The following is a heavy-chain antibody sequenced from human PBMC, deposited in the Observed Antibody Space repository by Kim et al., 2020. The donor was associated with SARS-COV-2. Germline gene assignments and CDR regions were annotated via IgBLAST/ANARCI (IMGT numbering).Heavy chain of an antibody. CDR2: ISASSSYI. V-gene: IGHV3-21*01. Sequence: GGSLRLSCAASGFTFRSYSINWFRQAPGKGLEWVASISASSSYIYYADSVKGLFTISRDNAKNSLYLEMNSLRAEDTAVYYCARGRIWFGELLNYYHGMDVWGQGTTVTVSS. J-gene: IGHJ6*02. D-gene: IGHD3-10*01. CDR3: ARGRIWFGELLNYYHGMDV. CDR1: GFTFRSYS.